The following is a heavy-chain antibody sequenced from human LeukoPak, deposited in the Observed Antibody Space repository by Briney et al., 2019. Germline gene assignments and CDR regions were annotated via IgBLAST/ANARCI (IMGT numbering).Heavy chain of an antibody. CDR1: GFTFSDYY. Sequence: GGSLRLSCAASGFTFSDYYMSWIRQAPGKGLEWVSYISSSSSYTNYADSVKGRFTISRDNAKNSLYLQMNSLRAEDTAVYYCARDLIAAAAYYYYGMDVWGQGTTVTVSS. J-gene: IGHJ6*02. D-gene: IGHD6-13*01. CDR3: ARDLIAAAAYYYYGMDV. CDR2: ISSSSSYT. V-gene: IGHV3-11*05.